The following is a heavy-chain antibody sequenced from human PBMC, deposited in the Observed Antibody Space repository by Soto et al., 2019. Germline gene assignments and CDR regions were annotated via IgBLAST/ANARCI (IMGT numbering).Heavy chain of an antibody. CDR2: IKTDGTYA. V-gene: IGHV3-74*01. D-gene: IGHD3-22*01. CDR1: GFTFSTYW. CDR3: AAGGSGYYAN. J-gene: IGHJ4*02. Sequence: EVQLVESGGDLVQPGGSLGLSCAASGFTFSTYWMHWVRQAPGKGLLWVSRIKTDGTYATYADSVKGRFTISRDNAKNTLYLQMNSLRVEDAAVYYCAAGGSGYYANWGQGTLVTVSS.